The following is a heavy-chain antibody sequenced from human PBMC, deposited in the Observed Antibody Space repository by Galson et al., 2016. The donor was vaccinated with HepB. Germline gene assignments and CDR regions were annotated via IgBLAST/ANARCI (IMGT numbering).Heavy chain of an antibody. V-gene: IGHV3-30-3*01. Sequence: SLRLSCAASGFIFSQFAVHWVRQAPGKGLEWVAVISYSGTKKYYTDSVKSRFTVSRDDSKNTLYLQMNTLRPEDTAVYYCARDQKYSGTDFYYAMDVWGKGATVTVSS. CDR2: ISYSGTKK. CDR1: GFIFSQFA. D-gene: IGHD5-12*01. J-gene: IGHJ6*04. CDR3: ARDQKYSGTDFYYAMDV.